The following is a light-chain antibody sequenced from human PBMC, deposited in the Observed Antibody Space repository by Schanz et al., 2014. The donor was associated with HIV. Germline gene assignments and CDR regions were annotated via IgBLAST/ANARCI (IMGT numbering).Light chain of an antibody. J-gene: IGKJ4*01. Sequence: DIQMTQSPSSLSASVGDRVTITCRAGQSISNYLNWYQQKPGKAPKLLIYAASSLQSGVPSRFSGSGSGTDFTLTIRSLQPEDFATYYCQQSYSTPLTFGGGTKVEIK. CDR1: QSISNY. CDR3: QQSYSTPLT. V-gene: IGKV1-39*01. CDR2: AAS.